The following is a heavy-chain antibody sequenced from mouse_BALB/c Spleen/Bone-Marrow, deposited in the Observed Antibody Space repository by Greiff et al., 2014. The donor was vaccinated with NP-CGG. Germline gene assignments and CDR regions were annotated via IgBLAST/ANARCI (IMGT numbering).Heavy chain of an antibody. CDR3: ARARFYYGKLVDY. CDR2: ISSGGST. V-gene: IGHV5-6-5*01. CDR1: GFTFSSYA. D-gene: IGHD1-1*01. J-gene: IGHJ4*01. Sequence: EVMLVESGGGLVKPGGSLNLSCAASGFTFSSYAMSWVRQTPEKRLEWAASISSGGSTYYPDSVKGRFTISRDNARNILYLQMSSLRSEDTAMYYCARARFYYGKLVDYWGQGTSVTVSS.